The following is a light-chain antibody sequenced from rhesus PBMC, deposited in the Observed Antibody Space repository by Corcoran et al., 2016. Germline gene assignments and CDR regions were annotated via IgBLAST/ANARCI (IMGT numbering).Light chain of an antibody. V-gene: IGKV3-31*02. CDR2: GAS. J-gene: IGKJ4*01. CDR1: QSVSSK. Sequence: EIVMTQSPATLSLSPGETATISCRTSQSVSSKLAWYQQKPGQAPRLLIYGASSRAPGIPDRFSGSGSGTDFTLTISSLESEDFAVYYCLQHNSYPLTFGGGTKVELK. CDR3: LQHNSYPLT.